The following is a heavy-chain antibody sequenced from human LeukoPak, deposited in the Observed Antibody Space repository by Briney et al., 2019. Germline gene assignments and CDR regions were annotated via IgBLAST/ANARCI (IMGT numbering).Heavy chain of an antibody. D-gene: IGHD1-26*01. CDR3: AKYGLVGATRWFDP. Sequence: GGSLRLSCVASGFTFRNYAMSWVRQAPGKGLEWVSTIGTGLDTHYADSVKGRFTISRDNSKNTLFLQMNSLRAEDTAVYYCAKYGLVGATRWFDPGAREPWSPSPQ. CDR2: IGTGLDT. J-gene: IGHJ5*02. V-gene: IGHV3-23*01. CDR1: GFTFRNYA.